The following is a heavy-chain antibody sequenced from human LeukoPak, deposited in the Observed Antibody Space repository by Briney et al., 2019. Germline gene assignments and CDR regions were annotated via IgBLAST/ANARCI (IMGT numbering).Heavy chain of an antibody. Sequence: ASVKVSCKASGYTFTDYFIHRVRQAPGQGPEWMGWINPNNGGTSYAQKFQGRVTMTRDTSINTAYLEVSRLRSDDTAVYYCAKEGARVGDTGAFDIWGQGTMVTVSS. CDR2: INPNNGGT. D-gene: IGHD1-26*01. J-gene: IGHJ3*02. CDR3: AKEGARVGDTGAFDI. CDR1: GYTFTDYF. V-gene: IGHV1-2*02.